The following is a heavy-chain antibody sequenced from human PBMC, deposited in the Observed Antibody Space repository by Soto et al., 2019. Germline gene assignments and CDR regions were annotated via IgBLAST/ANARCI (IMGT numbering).Heavy chain of an antibody. D-gene: IGHD6-25*01. J-gene: IGHJ5*02. V-gene: IGHV4-31*03. Sequence: QVQLQESGPGLVKPSLTLSLTCTVSGGSISSGGYYWSWIRQHPGKGLEWIGYIYYSGSTYYNPSLKSRVTISVDTSKNQFSLKLSSVTAADTAVYYCAREAAGILNWFDPWGQGTLVTVSS. CDR1: GGSISSGGYY. CDR2: IYYSGST. CDR3: AREAAGILNWFDP.